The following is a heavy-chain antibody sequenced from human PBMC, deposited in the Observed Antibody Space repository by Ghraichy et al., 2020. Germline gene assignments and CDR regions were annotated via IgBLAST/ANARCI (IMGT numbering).Heavy chain of an antibody. CDR3: ARVRTLGDCSSTSCYEDYMDV. D-gene: IGHD2-2*01. CDR1: GGSFSGYY. Sequence: SETLSLTCAVYGGSFSGYYWSWIRQPPGKGLEWIGEINHSGSTNYNPSLQSRVTRSVDTSKKKFSLKLSSVTAADTAVYYCARVRTLGDCSSTSCYEDYMDVWGKGTTVTVSS. CDR2: INHSGST. J-gene: IGHJ6*03. V-gene: IGHV4-34*01.